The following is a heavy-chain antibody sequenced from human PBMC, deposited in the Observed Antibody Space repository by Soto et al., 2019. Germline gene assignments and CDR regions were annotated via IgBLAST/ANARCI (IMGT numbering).Heavy chain of an antibody. V-gene: IGHV3-30-3*01. D-gene: IGHD4-4*01. CDR3: ARESSSTVTTVLATFDP. Sequence: GGSLRLSCAASGFTFSSYAMHWVRQAPGKGLEWVAVISYDGSNKYYADSVKGRFTISRDNSKNTLYLQMNSLRAEDTAVYYCARESSSTVTTVLATFDPWGQGTLVTVSS. J-gene: IGHJ5*02. CDR1: GFTFSSYA. CDR2: ISYDGSNK.